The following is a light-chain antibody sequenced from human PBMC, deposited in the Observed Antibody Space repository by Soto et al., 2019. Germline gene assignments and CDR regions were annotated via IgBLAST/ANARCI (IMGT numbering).Light chain of an antibody. J-gene: IGLJ1*01. CDR1: SSDVGRYNY. V-gene: IGLV2-8*01. CDR2: EVS. CDR3: SSYAGNSRYV. Sequence: QSALTQPPSASGSPGQSVTISCTGTSSDVGRYNYISRYQQRPGKAPKLIIYEVSKRPSGVPDRLSGFKYGNTASLTVSGLQAEDEADYYCSSYAGNSRYVFGPGTKSPS.